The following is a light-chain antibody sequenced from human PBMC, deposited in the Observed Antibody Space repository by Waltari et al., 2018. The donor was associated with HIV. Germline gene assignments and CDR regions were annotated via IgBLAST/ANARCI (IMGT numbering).Light chain of an antibody. CDR1: SSNIGNNY. V-gene: IGLV1-51*01. CDR3: GTWDTTLSAVV. Sequence: QSVLTQPPSVSAAPGETVIISCSGSSSNIGNNYVSWYQQLPGTAPKLFIYDDDLRHSGIPDRFSGYRSGTSATLGITGLQTGDGAGYYCGTWDTTLSAVVFGGGTKLTVL. J-gene: IGLJ2*01. CDR2: DDD.